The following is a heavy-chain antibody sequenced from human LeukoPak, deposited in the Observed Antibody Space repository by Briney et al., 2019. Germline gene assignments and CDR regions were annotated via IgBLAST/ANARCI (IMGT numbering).Heavy chain of an antibody. Sequence: PGGSLRLSCAASGFTFSSYNMNWVRQAPGKGLEWVSYISSSSSTIYYADSVKGRFTISRDNVKSLLYLQMNSLRAEDTAVYYCATTSSGAYLQWGQGTLVTVSS. CDR2: ISSSSSTI. CDR1: GFTFSSYN. J-gene: IGHJ4*02. V-gene: IGHV3-48*01. CDR3: ATTSSGAYLQ. D-gene: IGHD3-10*01.